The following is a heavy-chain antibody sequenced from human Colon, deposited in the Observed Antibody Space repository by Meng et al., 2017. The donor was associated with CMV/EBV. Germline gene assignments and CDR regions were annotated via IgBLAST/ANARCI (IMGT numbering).Heavy chain of an antibody. CDR3: VRGGYSGTQTGGVQEY. V-gene: IGHV4-4*07. CDR1: AGSISTSY. D-gene: IGHD5-12*01. Sequence: VQLQVSGPGLVKPPASLSLTRAVPAGSISTSYWSWIRQPAGEGLEWLGRISTNRNTDYNPSLNSRATIWLDTSNNQFSLKLTYVNAADTAVYYCVRGGYSGTQTGGVQEYWGQGTLVTVAS. CDR2: ISTNRNT. J-gene: IGHJ4*02.